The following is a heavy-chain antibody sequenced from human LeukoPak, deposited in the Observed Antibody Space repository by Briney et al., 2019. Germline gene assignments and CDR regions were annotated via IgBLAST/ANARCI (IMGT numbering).Heavy chain of an antibody. CDR3: ARDFWATNYYYGMDV. V-gene: IGHV3-23*01. J-gene: IGHJ6*02. CDR2: ISGSGDSV. D-gene: IGHD3-3*01. Sequence: GGSLRLSCAGSGFIFRNYAMAWVRQAPGQGLECVSAISGSGDSVRHADSVQGRFIISRDNSKSTLYLQMDNLRAEDTALYYCARDFWATNYYYGMDVWGQGTTVTVSS. CDR1: GFIFRNYA.